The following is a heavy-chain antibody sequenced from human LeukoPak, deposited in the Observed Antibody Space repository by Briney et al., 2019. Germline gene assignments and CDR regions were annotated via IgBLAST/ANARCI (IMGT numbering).Heavy chain of an antibody. CDR1: GGSISSSSYY. Sequence: SETLSLTCTVSGGSISSSSYYWGWIRQPPGKGLEWIGYIYYSGSTNYNPSLKSRVTISVDTSKNQFSLKLSSVTAADTAVYYCARQRYNWNDWGAGFDYWGQGTLVTVSS. V-gene: IGHV4-61*05. CDR2: IYYSGST. J-gene: IGHJ4*02. D-gene: IGHD1-1*01. CDR3: ARQRYNWNDWGAGFDY.